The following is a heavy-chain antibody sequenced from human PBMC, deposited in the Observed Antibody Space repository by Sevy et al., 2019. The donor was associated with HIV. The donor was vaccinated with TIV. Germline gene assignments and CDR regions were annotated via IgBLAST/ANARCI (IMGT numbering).Heavy chain of an antibody. CDR3: ARDHCTDGVCFRSGHFDA. Sequence: GGSLRLSCAASGFTFGDHAIHWVRQAPGKGLEWVALISFDGRNEKYAASVKGRFTISRDNSKNTVYLEMTSLRTEDAAVYYCARDHCTDGVCFRSGHFDAWGQGTLVTVSS. V-gene: IGHV3-30*04. CDR2: ISFDGRNE. J-gene: IGHJ4*02. CDR1: GFTFGDHA. D-gene: IGHD2-8*01.